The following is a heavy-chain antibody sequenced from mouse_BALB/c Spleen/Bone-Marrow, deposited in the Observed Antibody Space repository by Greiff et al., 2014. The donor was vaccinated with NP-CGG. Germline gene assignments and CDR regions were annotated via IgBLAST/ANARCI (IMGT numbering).Heavy chain of an antibody. CDR1: GYTFTSYW. CDR3: TRTPITTVVAETMDY. CDR2: IYPGSGST. Sequence: GSELVRPGASVKLSCKASGYTFTSYWMHWVKQRPGQGLEWIGNIYPGSGSTNYDEKFKTKATLTVDTSSSTAYMQLSSLTSEDSAVYYCTRTPITTVVAETMDYWGQGTSVTVSS. V-gene: IGHV1S22*01. D-gene: IGHD1-1*01. J-gene: IGHJ4*01.